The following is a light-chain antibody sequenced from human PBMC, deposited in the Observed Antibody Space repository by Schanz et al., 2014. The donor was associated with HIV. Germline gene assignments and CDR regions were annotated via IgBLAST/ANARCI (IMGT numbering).Light chain of an antibody. V-gene: IGKV3-20*01. J-gene: IGKJ3*01. Sequence: EIVLTQSPGTLSLSLGERATLSCRASQSVSSNFLAWYQQKPNQAPRLLIYGASTRVTGIPDRFSGSGSGTDFTLTISRLEPEDFAVYYCQHYGSSPFTFGPGTKVDIK. CDR1: QSVSSNF. CDR3: QHYGSSPFT. CDR2: GAS.